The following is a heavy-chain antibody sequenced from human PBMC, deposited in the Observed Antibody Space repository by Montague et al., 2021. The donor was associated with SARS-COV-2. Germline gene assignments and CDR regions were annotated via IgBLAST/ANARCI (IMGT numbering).Heavy chain of an antibody. Sequence: SETLSLTCAVYGGSLSGYYWSWIRQPPGEGLEWIAENSHSGSTSYNPSLKSRVTISVDTSKNQFSLKLSSATAADTAVYYCVRVPYRLLFVPRYYGMDVWGQGTTVTVSS. J-gene: IGHJ6*02. V-gene: IGHV4-34*01. CDR2: NSHSGST. CDR3: VRVPYRLLFVPRYYGMDV. D-gene: IGHD2-2*01. CDR1: GGSLSGYY.